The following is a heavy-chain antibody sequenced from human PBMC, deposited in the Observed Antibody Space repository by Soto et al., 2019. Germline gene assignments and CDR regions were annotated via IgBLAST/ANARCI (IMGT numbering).Heavy chain of an antibody. J-gene: IGHJ6*02. Sequence: GGSLRLSCAASGFTFSSYSMNWVRQSPGKGLEWVSSISGSSSYIYYADSVKGRFTISRDNAKNSLYLQMNSLRAEDTAVYYCARGGHFGVVMDVWGQRTTGTVSS. CDR3: ARGGHFGVVMDV. CDR1: GFTFSSYS. D-gene: IGHD3-3*01. V-gene: IGHV3-21*01. CDR2: ISGSSSYI.